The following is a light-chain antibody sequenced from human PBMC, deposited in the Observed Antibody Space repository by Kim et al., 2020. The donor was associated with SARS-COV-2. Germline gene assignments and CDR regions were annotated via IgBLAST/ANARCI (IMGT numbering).Light chain of an antibody. CDR3: QQYNNWPRT. V-gene: IGKV3-15*01. Sequence: EVVMTQSPATLSVSPGERATLSCRASQSVTSNLAWYQQKRGQAPRLLIYSASTRATGIPTRFSGSGSGTEFTLTISSLQSEDFAVYYCQQYNNWPRTFGQGTKVDIK. CDR2: SAS. J-gene: IGKJ1*01. CDR1: QSVTSN.